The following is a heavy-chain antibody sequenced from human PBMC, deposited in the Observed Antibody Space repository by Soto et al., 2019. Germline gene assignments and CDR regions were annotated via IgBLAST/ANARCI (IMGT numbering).Heavy chain of an antibody. Sequence: ASVKVSCKASGVTFTSSIVQWVRQARGQRLEWIGWIVIGSGNTNYAQKFHERVTISRDMSTSTVYMELSSLRSEDTAVYYCAPVPGNNNVFDPWGQGTLVTGSS. J-gene: IGHJ5*02. CDR3: APVPGNNNVFDP. CDR2: IVIGSGNT. D-gene: IGHD2-2*01. CDR1: GVTFTSSI. V-gene: IGHV1-58*01.